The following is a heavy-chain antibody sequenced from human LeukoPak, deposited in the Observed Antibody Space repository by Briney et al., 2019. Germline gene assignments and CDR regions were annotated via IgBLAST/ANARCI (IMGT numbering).Heavy chain of an antibody. CDR2: INHSGST. J-gene: IGHJ4*02. D-gene: IGHD3-3*01. Sequence: PSETLSLTCAVYGGSFSGYYWSWIRQPPGKGLEWIGEINHSGSTNYNPSLKSRVTISVDTSKNQFSPKLSSVTAADTAVYYCATSYYDFWSGYYTREYYFDYWGQGTLVTVSS. CDR3: ATSYYDFWSGYYTREYYFDY. CDR1: GGSFSGYY. V-gene: IGHV4-34*01.